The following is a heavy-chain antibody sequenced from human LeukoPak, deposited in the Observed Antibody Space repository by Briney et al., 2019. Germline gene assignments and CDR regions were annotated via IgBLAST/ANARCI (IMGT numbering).Heavy chain of an antibody. J-gene: IGHJ4*02. D-gene: IGHD1-1*01. CDR1: GGSISSSSYY. CDR2: IYYSGST. Sequence: PSETLSLTCTVSGGSISSSSYYWGWIRQPPGKWLEWIGSIYYSGSTYYNPSLKSRVTISVDTSKNQFSLKLSSVTAADTAVYYCARHLGTHDYWGQGTLVSVSS. V-gene: IGHV4-39*01. CDR3: ARHLGTHDY.